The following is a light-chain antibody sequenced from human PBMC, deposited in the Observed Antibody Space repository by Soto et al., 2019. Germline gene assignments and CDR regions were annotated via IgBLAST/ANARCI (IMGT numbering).Light chain of an antibody. CDR3: QHYNSYSEA. Sequence: DIQMTQSPSTLSASVGDRVTITCRASQTISSWLAWYQQKPGKAPKLLIYKASTLKSGVPSRFSGSGSGTEFTLTISSLQPHDFATYYCQHYNSYSEAFGQGTKVELK. V-gene: IGKV1-5*03. CDR2: KAS. CDR1: QTISSW. J-gene: IGKJ1*01.